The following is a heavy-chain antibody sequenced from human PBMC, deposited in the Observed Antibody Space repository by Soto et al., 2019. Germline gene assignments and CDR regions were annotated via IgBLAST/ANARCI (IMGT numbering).Heavy chain of an antibody. Sequence: QVQLVESGGGVVQPGRSLRLSCAASGFTFSSYGMHWVRQAPGKGLEWVAVISYDGSNKYYADSVKGRFTISRDNSKNTLYLQINSLRAEDTAVYYCAKDIRSSGWYFGYWGQGTLVTVSS. CDR2: ISYDGSNK. CDR1: GFTFSSYG. V-gene: IGHV3-30*18. D-gene: IGHD6-19*01. J-gene: IGHJ4*02. CDR3: AKDIRSSGWYFGY.